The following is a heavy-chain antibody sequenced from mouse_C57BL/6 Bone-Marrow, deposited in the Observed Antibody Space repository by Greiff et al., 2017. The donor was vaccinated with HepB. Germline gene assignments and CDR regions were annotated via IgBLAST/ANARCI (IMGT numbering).Heavy chain of an antibody. CDR1: GYTFTDYN. V-gene: IGHV1-22*01. D-gene: IGHD4-1*01. CDR3: ARRSGTRGWFAY. CDR2: INPNNGGT. J-gene: IGHJ3*01. Sequence: EVQLQQSGPELVKPGASVKMSCKASGYTFTDYNMNWVKQSHGKSLEWIGYINPNNGGTSYNQKFKGKATLTVNKSSSTAYMELRSLTSEDSAVYYCARRSGTRGWFAYWGQGTLVTVSA.